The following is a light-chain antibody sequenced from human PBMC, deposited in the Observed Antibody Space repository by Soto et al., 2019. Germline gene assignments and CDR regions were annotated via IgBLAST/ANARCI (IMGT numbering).Light chain of an antibody. CDR3: SSDAGSVV. J-gene: IGLJ2*01. CDR1: SSDVGGYNY. CDR2: EVS. V-gene: IGLV2-8*01. Sequence: QSALTQPPSASGSPGQSVTISCTGTSSDVGGYNYVSWYQQHPGKAPKLMIYEVSKRPSGVPDRFSGSKSGNTASLTVSGFQAEDEADYYCSSDAGSVVFGGGTKVTVL.